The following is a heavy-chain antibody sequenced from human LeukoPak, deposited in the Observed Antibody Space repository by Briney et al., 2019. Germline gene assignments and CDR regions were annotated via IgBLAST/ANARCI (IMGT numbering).Heavy chain of an antibody. V-gene: IGHV4-4*08. CDR2: IYSNGIS. Sequence: SETLSLTCSVSRGSHFSSYWNWMRQPPGKGLEWIGYIYSNGISNYSPSLRSRGTISIAPSKNQFSLRLTSVTAADTAMYYCARRAYYHSSGYHTTTGLFDLWGRGTLVTVSS. CDR1: RGSHFSSY. D-gene: IGHD5-12*01. CDR3: ARRAYYHSSGYHTTTGLFDL. J-gene: IGHJ2*01.